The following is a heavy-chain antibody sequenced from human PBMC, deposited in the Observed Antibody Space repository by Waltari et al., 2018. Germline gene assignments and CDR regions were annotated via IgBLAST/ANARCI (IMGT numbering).Heavy chain of an antibody. CDR3: ARDLADYDILTGYVYYYGMDV. V-gene: IGHV3-53*01. CDR1: GFTVSSNY. J-gene: IGHJ6*02. Sequence: EVQLVESGGGLIQPGGSLRLSCAASGFTVSSNYMSWVRQAPGKGLGWVSVIYSGGSTYYADSVKGRFTISRDNSKNTLYLQMNSLRAEDTAVYYCARDLADYDILTGYVYYYGMDVWGQGTTVTVSS. CDR2: IYSGGST. D-gene: IGHD3-9*01.